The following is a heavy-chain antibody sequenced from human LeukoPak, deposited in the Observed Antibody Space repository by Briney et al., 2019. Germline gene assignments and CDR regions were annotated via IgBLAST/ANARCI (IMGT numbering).Heavy chain of an antibody. CDR1: GGTFSSYA. Sequence: SVKVSCKASGGTFSSYAISWVRQAPGQGLEWMGGIIPIFGTANYAQKFQGRVTITADESTSTAYMELSSLRSEDTAVYYCAREMDDYSNYDAFDIWGQGTMVTVSS. CDR2: IIPIFGTA. D-gene: IGHD4-11*01. V-gene: IGHV1-69*13. CDR3: AREMDDYSNYDAFDI. J-gene: IGHJ3*02.